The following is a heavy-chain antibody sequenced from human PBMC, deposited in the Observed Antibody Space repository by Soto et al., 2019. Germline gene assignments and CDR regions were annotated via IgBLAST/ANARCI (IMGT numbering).Heavy chain of an antibody. V-gene: IGHV3-23*01. CDR3: SRRGPGTYFDY. CDR1: GFTFSSYA. J-gene: IGHJ4*02. CDR2: VSGSGGST. Sequence: EVQLLESGGGLVQPGGSLRLSCAASGFTFSSYAMRWVRQAPGKGLEWVSAVSGSGGSTYYADAVKGRFTISRDNSKNTLYLQMNSLRAEDTAVYYCSRRGPGTYFDYWGQGTLVTVSS. D-gene: IGHD6-13*01.